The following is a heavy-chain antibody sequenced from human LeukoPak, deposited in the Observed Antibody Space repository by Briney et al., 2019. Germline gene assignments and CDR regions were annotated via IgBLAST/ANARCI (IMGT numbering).Heavy chain of an antibody. Sequence: SETLSLTCTVSGGSISSYYWSWIRQPPGKGLEWIGYTYYSGSTNYNPSLKSRVTISVDTSKNQFSLKLSSVTAADTAVYYCARAFGDGYNYADYWGQGTLVTVSS. V-gene: IGHV4-59*01. D-gene: IGHD5-24*01. J-gene: IGHJ4*02. CDR2: TYYSGST. CDR1: GGSISSYY. CDR3: ARAFGDGYNYADY.